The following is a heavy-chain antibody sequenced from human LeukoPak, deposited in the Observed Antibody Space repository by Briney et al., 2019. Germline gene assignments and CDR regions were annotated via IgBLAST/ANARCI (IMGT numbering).Heavy chain of an antibody. D-gene: IGHD1-26*01. CDR2: IYTSGST. CDR1: GGSISSYY. J-gene: IGHJ4*02. CDR3: ARGRPYSGSLRYYFDY. Sequence: SETLSLTCTVSGGSISSYYWSWIRQPAGKGPEWIGRIYTSGSTNYNPSLKSRVTMSVDTSKNQFSLKLSSVTAADTAVYYCARGRPYSGSLRYYFDYWGQGTLVTVSS. V-gene: IGHV4-4*07.